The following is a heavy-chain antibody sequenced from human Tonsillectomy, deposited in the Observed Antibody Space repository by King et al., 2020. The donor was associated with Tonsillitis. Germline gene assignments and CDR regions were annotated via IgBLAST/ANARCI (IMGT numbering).Heavy chain of an antibody. D-gene: IGHD3-22*01. Sequence: VQLVESGGGVVQPGRSLRLSCAASGFTFSTYGIHWVRQAPGKGLEWVALISYDGSNKYYADPVRCRFTISRDTSKNTVYLQMNSLRAEDTAVYYCARAYYYDTSRTPDYWGQGTLITVSS. J-gene: IGHJ4*02. CDR2: ISYDGSNK. CDR3: ARAYYYDTSRTPDY. V-gene: IGHV3-33*05. CDR1: GFTFSTYG.